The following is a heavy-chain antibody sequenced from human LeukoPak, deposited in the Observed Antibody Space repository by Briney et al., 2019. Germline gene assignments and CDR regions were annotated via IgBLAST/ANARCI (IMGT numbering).Heavy chain of an antibody. D-gene: IGHD5-18*01. CDR1: GGSISSGDYY. J-gene: IGHJ4*01. CDR3: ARVYSYGKVPLYYFDY. Sequence: PSETLSLTCSVSGGSISSGDYYWSWIRQPPGKGLEWIGFIYYSGSTYYNPSLKGRLTISLDTSKNQFSLKLSSVTAADTAVYYCARVYSYGKVPLYYFDYWGHGTLVTVSS. V-gene: IGHV4-30-4*01. CDR2: IYYSGST.